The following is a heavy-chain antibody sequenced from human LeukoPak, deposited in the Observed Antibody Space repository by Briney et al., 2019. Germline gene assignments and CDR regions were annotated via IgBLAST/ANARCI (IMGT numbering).Heavy chain of an antibody. CDR3: ARSKWLRSTIYYYYYGMDV. CDR2: IYYSGST. J-gene: IGHJ6*02. D-gene: IGHD5-12*01. Sequence: SETLSLTCTASGGSISSYYWSWIRQPPGKGLEWIGYIYYSGSTNYNPSLKSRVTISVDTSKNQFSLKLSSVTAADTAVYYCARSKWLRSTIYYYYYGMDVWGQGTTVTVSS. V-gene: IGHV4-59*08. CDR1: GGSISSYY.